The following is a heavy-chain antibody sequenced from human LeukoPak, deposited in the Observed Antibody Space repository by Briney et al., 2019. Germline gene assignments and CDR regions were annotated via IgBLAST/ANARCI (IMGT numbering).Heavy chain of an antibody. J-gene: IGHJ5*02. CDR3: ARGLTMVRGVLRWFDP. D-gene: IGHD3-10*01. Sequence: GGSLRLSRAASGFTFSSYWMTWVRQAPGKGLEWVANINQDGSEKYYMDSVKGRFTISRDNAKNSLYVQMNSLRAEDTAVYYCARGLTMVRGVLRWFDPWGQGTLVTVSS. CDR2: INQDGSEK. CDR1: GFTFSSYW. V-gene: IGHV3-7*03.